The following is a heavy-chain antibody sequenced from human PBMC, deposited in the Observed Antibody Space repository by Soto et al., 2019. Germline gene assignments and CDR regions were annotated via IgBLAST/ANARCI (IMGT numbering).Heavy chain of an antibody. CDR2: ISTSGATR. D-gene: IGHD6-19*01. CDR3: ARCFGSGFDY. Sequence: EVQLVESGGGLVQPGGSLRLSCVASGFTFSTDSMNWVRQAPGKGLEWVAHISTSGATRYYADSVKGRFTISRDNAKASLYLQMDSLRTEETAVYCCARCFGSGFDYRGQGNLVTVS. CDR1: GFTFSTDS. V-gene: IGHV3-48*01. J-gene: IGHJ4*02.